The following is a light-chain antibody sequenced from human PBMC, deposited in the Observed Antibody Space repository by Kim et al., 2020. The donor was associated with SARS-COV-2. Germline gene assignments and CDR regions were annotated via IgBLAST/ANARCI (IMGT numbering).Light chain of an antibody. CDR1: QGVSSY. CDR2: DAA. CDR3: QQRSNWPPRYT. V-gene: IGKV3-11*01. J-gene: IGKJ2*01. Sequence: ERAPLSCRASQGVSSYLAWYQPKPGQAPRLLIYDAANRSTGIPARFSGSGSGTDFTLTISSLEPEDFAVYYCQQRSNWPPRYTFGQVTKLEI.